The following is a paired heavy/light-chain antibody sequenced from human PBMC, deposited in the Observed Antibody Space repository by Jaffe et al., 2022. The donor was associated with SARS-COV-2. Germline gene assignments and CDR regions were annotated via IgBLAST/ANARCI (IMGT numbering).Light chain of an antibody. CDR3: TAYTGSSTL. V-gene: IGLV2-14*03. CDR2: DVF. J-gene: IGLJ2*01. Sequence: QSALTQPASVSGSPGQSITISCTGTSSDVGTYNYVSWYQRHPGKAPKLMIYDVFNRPSGVSNRFSGSKSGNTASLTISGLQAEDEADYYCTAYTGSSTLFGGGTKLTVL. CDR1: SSDVGTYNY.
Heavy chain of an antibody. D-gene: IGHD6-19*01. CDR1: GYTFNHYA. CDR3: ARDFRFRAVTIDF. CDR2: INTDTGNP. V-gene: IGHV7-4-1*02. Sequence: QVQLVQSGSELKKPGASVKVSCKASGYTFNHYAINWVREAPGQGLEWMGWINTDTGNPTYAQGFTGRFVFSLDNSVSTAFLHITSLRAADSAVYYCARDFRFRAVTIDFWGQGTLVTVSP. J-gene: IGHJ4*02.